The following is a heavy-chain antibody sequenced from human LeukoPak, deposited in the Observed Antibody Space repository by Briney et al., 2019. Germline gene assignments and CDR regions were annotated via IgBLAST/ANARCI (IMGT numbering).Heavy chain of an antibody. CDR3: ARTLYYFDY. CDR2: IWYDGSNE. Sequence: GGSLRLSCAASGFTLSSYGMHWVRQAPGKGLEWVALIWYDGSNEYYGDSVKGRFTISRDNSKNTLYLQMNSLRSEDTAVYFCARTLYYFDYWGQGTLVTVSS. V-gene: IGHV3-33*01. CDR1: GFTLSSYG. J-gene: IGHJ4*02.